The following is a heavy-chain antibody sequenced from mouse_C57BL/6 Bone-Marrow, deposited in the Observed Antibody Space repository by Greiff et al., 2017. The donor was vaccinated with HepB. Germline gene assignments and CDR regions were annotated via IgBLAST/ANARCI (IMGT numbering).Heavy chain of an antibody. CDR3: ARHVYGSISGFAY. CDR1: GFTFSDYY. CDR2: ISNGGGST. V-gene: IGHV5-12*01. Sequence: EVKLEESGGGLVQPGGSLKLSCAASGFTFSDYYMYWVRQTPEKRLEWVAYISNGGGSTYYPDTVKGRFTISRDNAKNTLYLQMSRLKSEDTAMYYCARHVYGSISGFAYWGQGVLVTVAA. D-gene: IGHD1-1*01. J-gene: IGHJ3*01.